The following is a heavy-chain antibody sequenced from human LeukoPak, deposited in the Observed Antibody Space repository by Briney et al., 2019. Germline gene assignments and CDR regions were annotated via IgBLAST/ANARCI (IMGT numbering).Heavy chain of an antibody. CDR3: ARQPRDSSGDVYDFDY. Sequence: GASVKVSCKASGGTFSSYAISWVRQAPGQGLEWVGGIIPIFGTANYAQKFQGRVTITADKSTSTAYMELSSLRSEDTAVYYCARQPRDSSGDVYDFDYWGQGTLVTVSS. CDR1: GGTFSSYA. CDR2: IIPIFGTA. D-gene: IGHD3-22*01. V-gene: IGHV1-69*06. J-gene: IGHJ4*02.